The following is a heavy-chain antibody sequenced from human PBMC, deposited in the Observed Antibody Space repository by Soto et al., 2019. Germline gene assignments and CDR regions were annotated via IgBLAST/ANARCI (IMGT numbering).Heavy chain of an antibody. CDR1: GGSISTDY. D-gene: IGHD3-16*01. Sequence: QVQLQESGPGLVKPSETLSLTCTVSGGSISTDYWSWIRQPPGKGLAWIGYSYYGGSINYHPSLGSRVAISVDTSKNQCTLKMTSVTAADTAGYYCARHLDGGSLAYWGQGTLVTVSS. J-gene: IGHJ4*02. CDR3: ARHLDGGSLAY. V-gene: IGHV4-59*08. CDR2: SYYGGSI.